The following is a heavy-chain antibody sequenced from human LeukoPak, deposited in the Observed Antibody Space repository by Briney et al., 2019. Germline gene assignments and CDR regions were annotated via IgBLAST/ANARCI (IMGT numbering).Heavy chain of an antibody. CDR3: ARSRYNWNDDGYYYYMDV. D-gene: IGHD1-20*01. CDR2: IYTSGST. V-gene: IGHV4-4*07. Sequence: PSETLSLTCTVSGGSISSYYWSWIRQPAGKGLEWIGRIYTSGSTNYNPSLKSRVTMSVDTSKNQFSLKLSSVTAADTAVYYCARSRYNWNDDGYYYYMDVWGKGTTVTVSS. J-gene: IGHJ6*03. CDR1: GGSISSYY.